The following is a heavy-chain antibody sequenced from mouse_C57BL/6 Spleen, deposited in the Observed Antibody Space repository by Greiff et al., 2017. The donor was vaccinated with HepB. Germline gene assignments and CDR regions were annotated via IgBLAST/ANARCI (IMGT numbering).Heavy chain of an antibody. Sequence: VKLMESGAELVMPGASVKLSCKASGYTFTSYWMHWVKQRPGQGLEWIGEIDPSDSYTNYNQKFKGKSTLAVDKSSSTAYMQLSSLTSEDSAVYYCARLSYGNTAGFAYWGQGTLVTVSA. CDR2: IDPSDSYT. J-gene: IGHJ3*01. CDR1: GYTFTSYW. CDR3: ARLSYGNTAGFAY. D-gene: IGHD2-1*01. V-gene: IGHV1-69*01.